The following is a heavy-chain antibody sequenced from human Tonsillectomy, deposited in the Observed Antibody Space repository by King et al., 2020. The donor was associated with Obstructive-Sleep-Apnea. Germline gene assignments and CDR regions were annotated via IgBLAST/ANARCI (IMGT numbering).Heavy chain of an antibody. D-gene: IGHD1-26*01. Sequence: VQLVESGGGLVQPGGSLRLSCAASGFTFSSYSMNWVRQAPGKGLEWVSYISSSSSTIYYADSVKGRFTISRDNAKNSLYLQMNSLRAEDTAVYYCASAGIVGEETFDYWGQGTLVTVSS. V-gene: IGHV3-48*04. CDR1: GFTFSSYS. CDR2: ISSSSSTI. J-gene: IGHJ4*02. CDR3: ASAGIVGEETFDY.